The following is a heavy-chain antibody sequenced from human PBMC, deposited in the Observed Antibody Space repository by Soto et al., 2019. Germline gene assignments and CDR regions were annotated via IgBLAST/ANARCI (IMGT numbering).Heavy chain of an antibody. CDR2: ISGSGGST. CDR1: GFTFSSYA. Sequence: PGGSLRLSCAASGFTFSSYAMSWVRQAPGKGLEWVSAISGSGGSTYYADSVKGRFTISRDNSKNTLYLQMNSLRAEDTAVYYCAKDPSALYGSGSYLADYFDYWGQGTLVTVSS. CDR3: AKDPSALYGSGSYLADYFDY. D-gene: IGHD3-10*01. V-gene: IGHV3-23*01. J-gene: IGHJ4*02.